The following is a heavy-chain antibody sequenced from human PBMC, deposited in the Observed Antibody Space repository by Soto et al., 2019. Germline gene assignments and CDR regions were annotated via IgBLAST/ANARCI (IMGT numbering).Heavy chain of an antibody. V-gene: IGHV1-2*02. CDR2: INPATGAA. Sequence: QLHLVQSGAVVKKPGASVTVSCSASGYPVTAYYMHWVRQAPGRGLEWMGGINPATGAAKYTQTFQGRVNLPRATSTSTVSTEVSGLPSEDTAVFYRARGGGVGVAGSAAFDMWGQGTLVTVSS. J-gene: IGHJ3*02. CDR1: GYPVTAYY. CDR3: ARGGGVGVAGSAAFDM. D-gene: IGHD3-3*01.